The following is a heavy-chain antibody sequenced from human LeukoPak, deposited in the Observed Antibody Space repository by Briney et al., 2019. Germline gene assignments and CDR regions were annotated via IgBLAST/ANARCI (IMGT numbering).Heavy chain of an antibody. CDR3: ASVRHDFVH. CDR2: INLDGNEV. V-gene: IGHV3-7*01. D-gene: IGHD3-16*01. J-gene: IGHJ4*01. Sequence: PGGSLRLSCAASGFAFNTYWMTWVRQAPGKGLEWVANINLDGNEVHYVDSLKDRFTISRDNARNSLYLQMSGLGAEDTAVYYCASVRHDFVHWGHGTLVTVSS. CDR1: GFAFNTYW.